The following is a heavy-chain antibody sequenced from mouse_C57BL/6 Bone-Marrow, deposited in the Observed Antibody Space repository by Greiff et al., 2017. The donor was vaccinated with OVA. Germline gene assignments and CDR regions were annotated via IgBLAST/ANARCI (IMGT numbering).Heavy chain of an antibody. CDR3: TTFLYYMGFAY. V-gene: IGHV14-4*01. CDR2: IDPENGDT. CDR1: GFNIKDDY. J-gene: IGHJ3*01. D-gene: IGHD2-1*01. Sequence: EVQLVESGAELVRPGASVKLSCTASGFNIKDDYMHWVKQRPEQGLEWIGWIDPENGDTEYASKFQGKATITADTSSNTAYLQLSSLTSEDTAVYYCTTFLYYMGFAYWGQGTLVTVSA.